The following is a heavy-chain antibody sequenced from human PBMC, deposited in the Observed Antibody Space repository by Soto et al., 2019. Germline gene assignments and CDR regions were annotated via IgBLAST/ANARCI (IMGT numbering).Heavy chain of an antibody. D-gene: IGHD2-2*01. V-gene: IGHV3-23*01. CDR2: VTSGGST. Sequence: GGSLRLSCAASGFTFNTYGMSWVRQAPGKALEWVSTVTSGGSTYYADSVKGRFTLSRDNSKNTLALQMNSLTAEDTAVYYCAKDRSSANCSNGFDYWGHGTLVTVSS. J-gene: IGHJ4*01. CDR1: GFTFNTYG. CDR3: AKDRSSANCSNGFDY.